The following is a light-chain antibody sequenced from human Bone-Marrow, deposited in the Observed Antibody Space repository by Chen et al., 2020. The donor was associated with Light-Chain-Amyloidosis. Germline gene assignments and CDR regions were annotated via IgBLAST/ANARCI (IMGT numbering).Light chain of an antibody. CDR3: QQSYSTPVT. V-gene: IGKV1-39*01. J-gene: IGKJ4*01. Sequence: DIQMTQSPSSLSASVGDRLTITCRASQSIGTYLNWYKQKPGKAPNLLIYAASSLQSGVPSRFSGSGSGTDFTLTISSLQPEDFASYYCQQSYSTPVTFGGGTKVEIK. CDR2: AAS. CDR1: QSIGTY.